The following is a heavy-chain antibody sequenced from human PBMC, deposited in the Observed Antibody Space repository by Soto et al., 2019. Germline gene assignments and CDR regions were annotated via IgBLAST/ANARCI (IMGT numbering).Heavy chain of an antibody. CDR1: GGSFSGYY. Sequence: SETLCLTCAVYGGSFSGYYCSWIRQPPGKGLEWIGEINHSGSTNYNPSLKSRVTISVDTSKNQFSLKLSSVTAADTAVYYCARGRIHCSSTSCYRYYYYYGMDVWGQGTTVTVSS. V-gene: IGHV4-34*01. J-gene: IGHJ6*02. D-gene: IGHD2-2*01. CDR2: INHSGST. CDR3: ARGRIHCSSTSCYRYYYYYGMDV.